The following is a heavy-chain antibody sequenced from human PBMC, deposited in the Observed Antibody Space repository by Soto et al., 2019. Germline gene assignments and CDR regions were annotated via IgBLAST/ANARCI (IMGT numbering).Heavy chain of an antibody. V-gene: IGHV4-34*02. CDR1: GGSSSAYY. Sequence: QVQIEQWGAGLLKPSETLSLTCAVYGGSSSAYYWSWIRQPPGKGLEWIGQISHSGATDYNPSHKRRASISGDTSKNQFSLILTSVTAADTAVYYCARQKNSWCYGMDVWGQGTTVTVSS. CDR2: ISHSGAT. CDR3: ARQKNSWCYGMDV. J-gene: IGHJ6*02. D-gene: IGHD2-15*01.